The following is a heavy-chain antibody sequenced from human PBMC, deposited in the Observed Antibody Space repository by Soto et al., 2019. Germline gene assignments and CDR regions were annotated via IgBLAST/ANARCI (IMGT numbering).Heavy chain of an antibody. CDR1: GYTFTSYD. V-gene: IGHV1-8*01. J-gene: IGHJ1*01. CDR2: MNPNSGNT. CDR3: ARQWWGRGREC. Sequence: QVQLVQSGAEVKKPGASVKVSCKASGYTFTSYDINWVRQATGQGLEWMGWMNPNSGNTGYAQKFQGRVTMTRNTSRSTAYMVRSSVRVEVRAVYYCARQWWGRGRECWGQGALVNVS. D-gene: IGHD2-15*01.